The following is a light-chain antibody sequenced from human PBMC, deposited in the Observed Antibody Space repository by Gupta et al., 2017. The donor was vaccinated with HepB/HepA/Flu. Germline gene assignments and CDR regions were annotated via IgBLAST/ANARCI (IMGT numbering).Light chain of an antibody. V-gene: IGKV1-9*01. CDR3: QQLNIYAPS. J-gene: IGKJ4*01. CDR1: QGISTH. CDR2: DAS. Sequence: DIQLTQSPSFLSASVGDRVTITCRASQGISTHLAWYQQKPGKAPKLLIYDASTLQSGVPSRFRGSGSGTEFTLTISSLQPEDFATYYCQQLNIYAPSFGGGTQVEIK.